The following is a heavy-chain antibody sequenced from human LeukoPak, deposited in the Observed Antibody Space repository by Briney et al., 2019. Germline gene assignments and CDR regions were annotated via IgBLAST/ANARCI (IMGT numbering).Heavy chain of an antibody. CDR2: IYYSGST. J-gene: IGHJ5*02. CDR1: GGSINIYY. CDR3: ARARDGHINNWFDP. V-gene: IGHV4-59*01. Sequence: PSETLSLTCTVSGGSINIYYWSWIRQPAGKGLEWIGYIYYSGSTNYNPSLKSRVTISVDPSKNQFSLKMSSVTAADTAVYYCARARDGHINNWFDPWGQGTLVTVSS. D-gene: IGHD5-24*01.